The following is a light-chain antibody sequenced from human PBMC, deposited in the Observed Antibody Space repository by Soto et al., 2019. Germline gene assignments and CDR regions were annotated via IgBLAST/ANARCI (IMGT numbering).Light chain of an antibody. CDR1: SSDVGSYNL. V-gene: IGLV2-23*01. Sequence: QSALTQPASVSGSPGQSITISCTGTSSDVGSYNLVSWYQQHPGKAPKLMIYEGSKRPSGLSNRFSGSNSGNTASLTISGLQAEDEADYYCCSYAGSSTSVVFGGGTKLTVL. CDR2: EGS. J-gene: IGLJ2*01. CDR3: CSYAGSSTSVV.